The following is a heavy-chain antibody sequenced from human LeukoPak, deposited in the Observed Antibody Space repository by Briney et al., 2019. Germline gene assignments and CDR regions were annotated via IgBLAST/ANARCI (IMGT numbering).Heavy chain of an antibody. V-gene: IGHV4-34*01. J-gene: IGHJ4*02. CDR2: INHSGST. D-gene: IGHD2-21*01. Sequence: SETLSLTCAVYGGSFSGYYWSWIRQPPGKGLEWIGEINHSGSTNYNPSLKSRVTISVDTSKNQFSLKLSSVTAEDTAVYYCAGGPILWWSPSLYYFDYWGQGTLVTVSS. CDR1: GGSFSGYY. CDR3: AGGPILWWSPSLYYFDY.